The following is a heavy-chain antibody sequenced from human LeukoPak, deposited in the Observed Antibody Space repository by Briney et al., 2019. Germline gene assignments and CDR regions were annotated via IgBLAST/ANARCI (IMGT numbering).Heavy chain of an antibody. CDR2: INHSGST. J-gene: IGHJ5*02. D-gene: IGHD2-2*01. CDR3: ARRSQLPPYWFDP. V-gene: IGHV4-34*01. CDR1: GGSFSGYY. Sequence: SETLSLTCAVYGGSFSGYYWSWIRQPPGKGLEWIGEINHSGSTNYNPSLKSRVTISVDTSKNQFSLKLSSVTAADTAVYYCARRSQLPPYWFDPWGQGTLVTVSS.